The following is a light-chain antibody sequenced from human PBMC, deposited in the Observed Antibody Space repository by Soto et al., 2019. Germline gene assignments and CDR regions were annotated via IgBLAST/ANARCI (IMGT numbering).Light chain of an antibody. V-gene: IGKV1-5*03. CDR1: QTIITW. CDR2: KAS. J-gene: IGKJ1*01. Sequence: DIQMTQSPSTLSASVGDRVTITCRASQTIITWLAWYQQKPGKAPKFLIYKASSFESGVPSTFSGSGSGTEFTLTISSLQPDDFSTYYCQQYITLPWTFGQGTKVEIK. CDR3: QQYITLPWT.